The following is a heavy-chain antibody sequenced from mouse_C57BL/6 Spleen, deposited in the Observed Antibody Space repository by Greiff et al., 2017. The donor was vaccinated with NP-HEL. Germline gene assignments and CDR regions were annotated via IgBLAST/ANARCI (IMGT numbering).Heavy chain of an antibody. D-gene: IGHD1-1*01. CDR2: ISYDGSN. Sequence: EVKLMESGPGLVKPSQSLSLTCSVTGYSITSGYYWNWIRQSPGNKLEWMGYISYDGSNNYNPSLKNRISITRDTSKNQFFLKLNSVTTEDTATCYCARLTTVVALDYWGQGTTLTVSS. CDR3: ARLTTVVALDY. V-gene: IGHV3-6*01. J-gene: IGHJ2*01. CDR1: GYSITSGYY.